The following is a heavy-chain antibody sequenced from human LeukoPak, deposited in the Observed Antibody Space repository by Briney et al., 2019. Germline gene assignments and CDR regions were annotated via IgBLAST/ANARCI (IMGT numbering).Heavy chain of an antibody. V-gene: IGHV3-7*04. CDR3: ARGSGWLIDD. D-gene: IGHD6-19*01. J-gene: IGHJ4*02. CDR1: GFSLSKYY. CDR2: IKQDGSER. Sequence: PGGSLRLSCEDSGFSLSKYYMSWVRQAPGKGLEWVANIKQDGSERFYEDSVKGRFTISRDNAKNSLHLQMNSLRVEDTAVYYCARGSGWLIDDWGQGTLVTVSS.